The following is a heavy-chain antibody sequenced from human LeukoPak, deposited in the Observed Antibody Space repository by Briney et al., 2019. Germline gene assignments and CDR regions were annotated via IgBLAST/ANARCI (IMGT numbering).Heavy chain of an antibody. V-gene: IGHV3-21*01. CDR1: GFTFSSYN. Sequence: GGSLRLSCIVSGFTFSSYNMNWVRQAPGKGLEWVSSISSLSNYIYYADSVKGRFTISRDNAKNSLYLQMNSLRAEDTAVYYCEKGTGWRPQDYYGLDVWGQGTTVTVSS. D-gene: IGHD3/OR15-3a*01. J-gene: IGHJ6*02. CDR3: EKGTGWRPQDYYGLDV. CDR2: ISSLSNYI.